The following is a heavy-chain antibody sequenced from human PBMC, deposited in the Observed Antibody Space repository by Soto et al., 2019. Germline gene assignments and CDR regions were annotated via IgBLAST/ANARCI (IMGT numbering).Heavy chain of an antibody. CDR2: IWSDGSNQ. V-gene: IGHV3-33*01. J-gene: IGHJ6*03. CDR1: GFTFSAYG. CDR3: TRVRRSIAPPGTVDYYYYMDV. Sequence: QLQLVESGGGVVQPGRSLRLSCAASGFTFSAYGMHWVRQAPGKGLEWVAVIWSDGSNQYYADSVKGRFTISRDNSKNTLYLQMNGLRAEDTAVYYCTRVRRSIAPPGTVDYYYYMDVWGKGTTVTVSS. D-gene: IGHD6-13*01.